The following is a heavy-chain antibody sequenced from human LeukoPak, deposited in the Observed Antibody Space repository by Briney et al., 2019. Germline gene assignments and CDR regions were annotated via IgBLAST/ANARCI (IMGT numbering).Heavy chain of an antibody. CDR1: GFTFSSYW. J-gene: IGHJ4*02. CDR2: INQDGSEK. CDR3: ARDATTNYYDSSGYLDY. D-gene: IGHD3-22*01. Sequence: PGGSLRLSCAASGFTFSSYWMSWVRQAPGKGLEWVANINQDGSEKYYVDSVKGRFTISRDNAKNSLYLQMNSLRAEDTAVYYCARDATTNYYDSSGYLDYWGQGTLATVSS. V-gene: IGHV3-7*01.